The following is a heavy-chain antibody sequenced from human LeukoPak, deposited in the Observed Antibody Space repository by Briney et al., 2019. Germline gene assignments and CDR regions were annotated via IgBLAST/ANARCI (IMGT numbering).Heavy chain of an antibody. CDR1: GFTFSSYA. CDR2: ISGSGGST. D-gene: IGHD5-24*01. Sequence: GGSLRLSCAASGFTFSSYAMSWVRQAPGKGLEWVSAISGSGGSTYYADSVKGRFTISRDNSKNTLYLQMNSLRAEDTTVYYCARETPRRGETRDGYRWGQGTVVTVSS. J-gene: IGHJ4*02. CDR3: ARETPRRGETRDGYR. V-gene: IGHV3-23*01.